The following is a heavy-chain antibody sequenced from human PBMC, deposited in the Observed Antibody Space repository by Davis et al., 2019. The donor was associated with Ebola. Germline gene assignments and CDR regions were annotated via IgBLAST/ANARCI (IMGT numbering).Heavy chain of an antibody. J-gene: IGHJ3*02. CDR2: ISPNSGAT. V-gene: IGHV1-2*02. CDR3: TTGVYGGYAFDI. Sequence: ASVKVSCKASGYTFTGDYMHWVRQAPGQGLEWMGWISPNSGATIYAQRFQGRVTMTRDTSINTVYMELRRLRSDDTALYYCTTGVYGGYAFDIWGLGTLVTVSS. CDR1: GYTFTGDY. D-gene: IGHD4-23*01.